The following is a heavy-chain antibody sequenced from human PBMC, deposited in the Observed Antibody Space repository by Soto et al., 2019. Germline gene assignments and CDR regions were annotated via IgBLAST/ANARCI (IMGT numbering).Heavy chain of an antibody. D-gene: IGHD5-18*01. V-gene: IGHV4-30-2*01. CDR3: ATIRYGVFDY. CDR2: IYHSGST. Sequence: QLQLQESGSGLVKPSQTLSLTCAVSGGSISSGGYSWSWIRQPPGKGLEWIGYIYHSGSTYYNPSLKSRITIPTARSKNQCSLKLSSVTAADTAVYYCATIRYGVFDYWGQGTLITVSS. CDR1: GGSISSGGYS. J-gene: IGHJ4*02.